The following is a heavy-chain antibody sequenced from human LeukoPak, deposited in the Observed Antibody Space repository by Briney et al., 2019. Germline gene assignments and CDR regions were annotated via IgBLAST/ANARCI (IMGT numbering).Heavy chain of an antibody. CDR3: AKDDPDY. J-gene: IGHJ4*02. CDR2: ISYDGSNK. CDR1: GFTFSSYS. V-gene: IGHV3-30*18. Sequence: GGSLRLSCAASGFTFSSYSMNWVRQAPGKGLEWVAVISYDGSNKYYADSVKGRFTISRDNSKNTLYLQMNSLRAEDTAVYYCAKDDPDYWGQGTLVTVSS.